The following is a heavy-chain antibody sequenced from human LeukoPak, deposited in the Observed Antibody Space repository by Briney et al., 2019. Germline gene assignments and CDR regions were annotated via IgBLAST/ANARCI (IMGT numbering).Heavy chain of an antibody. Sequence: PSETLSLTCTVSGGSISSYYWSWIRQPAGKGLEWIGRFYTSGRTNYNPSLKSRVTMSVDTSKNQLSLKLSSVTAADTAVYYCARDRGYGDLNWFDPWGQGTLVTVSS. CDR3: ARDRGYGDLNWFDP. V-gene: IGHV4-4*07. D-gene: IGHD4-17*01. CDR2: FYTSGRT. CDR1: GGSISSYY. J-gene: IGHJ5*02.